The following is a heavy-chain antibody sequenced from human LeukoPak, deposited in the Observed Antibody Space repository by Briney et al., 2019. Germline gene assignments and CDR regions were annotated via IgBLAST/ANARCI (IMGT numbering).Heavy chain of an antibody. CDR3: ARDLRDYGDYEYYYGMDV. CDR2: IYYSGST. J-gene: IGHJ6*02. D-gene: IGHD4-17*01. CDR1: GGSISSGGYY. V-gene: IGHV4-31*03. Sequence: SETLSLTCTVSGGSISSGGYYWSWIRQHPGKGLEWIGYIYYSGSTYYNPSLKSRVTISVDTSKNQFSLKLSSVTAADTAVYYCARDLRDYGDYEYYYGMDVWGQGTTVTVSS.